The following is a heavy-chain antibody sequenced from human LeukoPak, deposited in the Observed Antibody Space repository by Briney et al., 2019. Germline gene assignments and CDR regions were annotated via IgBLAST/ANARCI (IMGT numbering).Heavy chain of an antibody. V-gene: IGHV1-18*01. J-gene: IGHJ4*02. Sequence: ASVKVSCKASGYIFTRYGISWVRQAPGQGLEWMGWILYGETKYAQKFQGRLTMTTDTSTNTAYMELRSLRPDDTAIYYCARDLFHGHCSGLSCFLLDYWGQGSLVTISS. CDR1: GYIFTRYG. CDR2: ILYGET. CDR3: ARDLFHGHCSGLSCFLLDY. D-gene: IGHD2-15*01.